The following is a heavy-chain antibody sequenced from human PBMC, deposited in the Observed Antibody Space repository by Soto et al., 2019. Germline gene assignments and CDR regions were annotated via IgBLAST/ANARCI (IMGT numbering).Heavy chain of an antibody. V-gene: IGHV4-34*01. CDR2: INHSGST. CDR3: ARGRAQKYGSGIKRIRGPQSDY. CDR1: GGSFSGYY. D-gene: IGHD3-10*01. Sequence: SETLSLTCAVYGGSFSGYYWSWIRQPPGKGLEWIGEINHSGSTNYNPSLKSRVTISVDTSKNQFSLKLSSVTAADTAVYYCARGRAQKYGSGIKRIRGPQSDYWGQGTLVT. J-gene: IGHJ4*02.